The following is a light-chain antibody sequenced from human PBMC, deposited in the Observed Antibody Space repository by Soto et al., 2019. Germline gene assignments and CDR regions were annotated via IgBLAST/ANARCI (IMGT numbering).Light chain of an antibody. CDR1: QGISNW. Sequence: DIQMTQSPSSVSASVGDRVSITCRASQGISNWLAWYQQKPGRAPKLLIYAASSLQSGVSSRFSGSGSGTDFTLTISSLQPEDFATYYCLQDINYPWTFGQGTKVDIK. CDR3: LQDINYPWT. J-gene: IGKJ1*01. V-gene: IGKV1D-12*01. CDR2: AAS.